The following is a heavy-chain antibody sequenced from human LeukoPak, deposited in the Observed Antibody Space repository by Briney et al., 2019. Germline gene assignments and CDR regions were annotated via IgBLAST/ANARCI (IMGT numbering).Heavy chain of an antibody. CDR2: IKQDGSEK. Sequence: GGSLRLACAASGFTFSSYWMSWVRQAQGEGLGWVANIKQDGSEKYYVDSMKGRFTISRDNAKNSLYLQMNSLRAEDTAVYYCARYGSGSYDYYYYGMDVWGQGTTVTVSS. D-gene: IGHD3-10*01. V-gene: IGHV3-7*01. J-gene: IGHJ6*02. CDR3: ARYGSGSYDYYYYGMDV. CDR1: GFTFSSYW.